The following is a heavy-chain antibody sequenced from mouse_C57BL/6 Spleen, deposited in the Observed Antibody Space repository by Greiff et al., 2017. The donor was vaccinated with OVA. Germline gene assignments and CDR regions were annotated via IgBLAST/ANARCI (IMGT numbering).Heavy chain of an antibody. D-gene: IGHD2-13*01. V-gene: IGHV3-6*01. CDR1: GYSITSGYY. Sequence: EVQLVESGPGLVKPSQSLSLTCSVTGYSITSGYYWNWIRQFPGNKLEWMGYISYDGSNNYNPSLKNRISITRDTSKNQFFLKLNSVTTEDTATYYCAKGLEAFAYWGQGTLVTVSA. J-gene: IGHJ3*01. CDR2: ISYDGSN. CDR3: AKGLEAFAY.